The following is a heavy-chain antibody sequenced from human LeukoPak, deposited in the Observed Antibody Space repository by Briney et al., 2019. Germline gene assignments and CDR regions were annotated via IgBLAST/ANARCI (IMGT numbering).Heavy chain of an antibody. D-gene: IGHD2-8*01. V-gene: IGHV1-69*06. CDR2: IIPIFGTA. CDR1: GGTFSSYA. CDR3: ARDNRYCTNGVCYSYYFDY. Sequence: PVKVSCKASGGTFSSYAISWVRQAPGQGLEWMGGIIPIFGTANYAQKFQGRVTITADKSTSTAYMELSSLRSEDTAVYYCARDNRYCTNGVCYSYYFDYWGQGTLVTVSS. J-gene: IGHJ4*02.